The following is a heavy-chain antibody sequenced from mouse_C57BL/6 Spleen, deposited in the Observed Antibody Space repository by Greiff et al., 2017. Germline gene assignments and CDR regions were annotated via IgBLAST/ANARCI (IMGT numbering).Heavy chain of an antibody. D-gene: IGHD2-3*01. V-gene: IGHV5-4*03. J-gene: IGHJ2*01. CDR2: ISDGGSYT. CDR3: AQMGGPYYFDY. CDR1: GFTFSSYA. Sequence: EVKLVESGGGLVKPGGSLKLSCAASGFTFSSYAMSWVRQTPEKRLEWVATISDGGSYTYYPDNVKGRFTISRDNAKNNLYLQMSHLKSEDTAMYYCAQMGGPYYFDYWGQGTTLTVSS.